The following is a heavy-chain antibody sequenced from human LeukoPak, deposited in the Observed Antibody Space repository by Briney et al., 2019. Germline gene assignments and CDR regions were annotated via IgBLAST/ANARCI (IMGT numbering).Heavy chain of an antibody. D-gene: IGHD3-16*01. J-gene: IGHJ3*02. CDR3: ARDYTDLLDAFDI. V-gene: IGHV3-30-3*01. CDR2: ISYDGSNK. CDR1: GFTFSSYA. Sequence: GRFLRLSCAASGFTFSSYAMHWVRQAPGKGLEWVAVISYDGSNKYYADSVKGRFTISRDNSKNTLYLQMNSLRAEDTAVYYCARDYTDLLDAFDIWGQGTMVTVSS.